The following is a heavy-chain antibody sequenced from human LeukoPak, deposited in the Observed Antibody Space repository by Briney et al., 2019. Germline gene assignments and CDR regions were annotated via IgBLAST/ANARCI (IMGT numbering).Heavy chain of an antibody. CDR2: ISGDGVST. Sequence: GGSLRLSCVASGLPTADFAMHWVRQAPGKGLEWVSLISGDGVSTFYADSVKGRFSISRDNSKNSLYLEMNSLRTEDAAMYYCAKESAKFDYWGQGTLVAVSS. J-gene: IGHJ4*02. CDR3: AKESAKFDY. D-gene: IGHD6-13*01. V-gene: IGHV3-43*02. CDR1: GLPTADFA.